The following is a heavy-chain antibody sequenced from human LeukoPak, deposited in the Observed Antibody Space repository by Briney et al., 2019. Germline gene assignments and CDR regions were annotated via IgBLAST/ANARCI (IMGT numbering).Heavy chain of an antibody. J-gene: IGHJ4*02. CDR3: AKDRVTTAEKYFDY. CDR2: ISGSGGST. D-gene: IGHD4-17*01. V-gene: IGHV3-23*01. CDR1: GFTFSSYS. Sequence: GGCLRLSCAASGFTFSSYSMSWVRLAPGKGLEWVSAISGSGGSTYYADSVKGRFTVSRDNSKNTLYLQMNSLRAEDTAVYYCAKDRVTTAEKYFDYWGQGTLVTVSS.